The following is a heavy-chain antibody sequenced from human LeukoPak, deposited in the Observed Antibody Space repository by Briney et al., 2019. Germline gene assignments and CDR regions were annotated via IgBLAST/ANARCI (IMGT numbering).Heavy chain of an antibody. D-gene: IGHD6-25*01. CDR2: IYYSGST. Sequence: SETLSLTCTVSGGSISSYYWSWIRQPPGKGLEWIGYIYYSGSTKYNPSLKSRVTISVDASKTQFSLNLNSVTAADTAVYYCARHFKSGLQRWFDPWGQGTLVIVSS. J-gene: IGHJ5*02. CDR3: ARHFKSGLQRWFDP. CDR1: GGSISSYY. V-gene: IGHV4-59*08.